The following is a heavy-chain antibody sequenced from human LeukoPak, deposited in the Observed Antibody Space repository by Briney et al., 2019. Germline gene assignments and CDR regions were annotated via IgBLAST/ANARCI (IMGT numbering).Heavy chain of an antibody. CDR2: IKQDGGEI. D-gene: IGHD3-10*01. CDR1: GFTFSSYW. Sequence: QSGGSLRLSCAASGFTFSSYWMSWVRQAPGKGLEWVANIKQDGGEIYYVDSLKGRFTISRDNAQNSLFLQINSLRVDDTAVYYCASPWGSGSYYTFDYWGQGTLVTVSS. J-gene: IGHJ4*02. CDR3: ASPWGSGSYYTFDY. V-gene: IGHV3-7*01.